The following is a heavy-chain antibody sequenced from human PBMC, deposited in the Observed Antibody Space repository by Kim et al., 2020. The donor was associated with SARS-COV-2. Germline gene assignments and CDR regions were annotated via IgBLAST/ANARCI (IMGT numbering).Heavy chain of an antibody. CDR1: GYTFTSYY. J-gene: IGHJ6*02. Sequence: ASVKVSCKASGYTFTSYYMHWVRQAPGQGLEWMGIINPSGGSTSYAQKFQGRVTMTRDTSTSTVYMELSSLRSEDTAVYYCARNPGTTGTTYYYYGMDVWGQGTTVTVSS. V-gene: IGHV1-46*01. D-gene: IGHD1-1*01. CDR3: ARNPGTTGTTYYYYGMDV. CDR2: INPSGGST.